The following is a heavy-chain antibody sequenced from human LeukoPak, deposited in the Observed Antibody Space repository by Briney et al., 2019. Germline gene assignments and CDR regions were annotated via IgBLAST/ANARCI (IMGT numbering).Heavy chain of an antibody. CDR1: GYRFTSYW. V-gene: IGHV5-51*01. D-gene: IGHD3-22*01. J-gene: IGHJ4*02. CDR3: ARLVGVFSYDSSGYDFIDY. CDR2: IYPGDSDT. Sequence: GESLKISCKGSGYRFTSYWIGWVRPMPGKGLEWMGIIYPGDSDTRYSPSFQGQVTISADKSISTAYLQWSSLKASDTAMYYCARLVGVFSYDSSGYDFIDYWGQGTLVTVSS.